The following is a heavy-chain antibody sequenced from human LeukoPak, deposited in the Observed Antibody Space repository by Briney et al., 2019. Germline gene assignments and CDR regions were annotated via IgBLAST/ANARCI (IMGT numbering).Heavy chain of an antibody. CDR3: ARESNGGYGFDY. D-gene: IGHD5-12*01. J-gene: IGHJ4*02. CDR1: GYMFTSHG. Sequence: ASVKVSCKSSGYMFTSHGIHWLRQAPGQGLEWMGWISAQNGNTNYVQQFLGRVTMTRDTSASTAYMELRSLKSDDTAVYYCARESNGGYGFDYWGQGTLVTVAS. CDR2: ISAQNGNT. V-gene: IGHV1-18*01.